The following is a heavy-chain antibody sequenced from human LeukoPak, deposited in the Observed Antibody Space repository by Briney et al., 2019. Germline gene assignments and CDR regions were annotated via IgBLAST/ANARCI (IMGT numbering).Heavy chain of an antibody. V-gene: IGHV4-39*07. CDR2: IYYSGST. CDR1: GGSISSSSYY. CDR3: ARGAVIAAADEYYYGMDV. J-gene: IGHJ6*02. Sequence: SETLSLTCTVSGGSISSSSYYWGWIRQPPGKGLEWIGSIYYSGSTNYNPSLKSRVTISVDTSKNQFSLKLSSVTAADTAVYYCARGAVIAAADEYYYGMDVWGQGTTVTVSS. D-gene: IGHD6-13*01.